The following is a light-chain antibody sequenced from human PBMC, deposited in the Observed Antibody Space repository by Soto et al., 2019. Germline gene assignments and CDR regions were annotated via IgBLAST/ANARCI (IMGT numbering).Light chain of an antibody. V-gene: IGKV1-5*01. CDR1: QSISTW. CDR2: DAS. Sequence: DIQMTQSPSPLSASVGDRVTITCRASQSISTWLAWYQQKPGKAPKLLIYDASSLESGVPSRFSGSGSGTEFTLNISSLQPDEFATYYCQQYNTFSYTVGRGTKLEIK. J-gene: IGKJ2*01. CDR3: QQYNTFSYT.